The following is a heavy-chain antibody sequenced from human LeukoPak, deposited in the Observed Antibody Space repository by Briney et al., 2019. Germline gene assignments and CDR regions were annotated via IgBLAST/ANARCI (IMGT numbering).Heavy chain of an antibody. Sequence: ASVKVSCKASGYTFTSYGISWVRQAPGQGLEWMGWISAYNGNTNYAQKLQGRVTMTTDTSTSTAYMELRSLRSDDTAVYYCARYFSRHITMVRGAHDAFDIWGQGTMVTVSS. D-gene: IGHD3-10*01. CDR2: ISAYNGNT. J-gene: IGHJ3*02. CDR1: GYTFTSYG. CDR3: ARYFSRHITMVRGAHDAFDI. V-gene: IGHV1-18*01.